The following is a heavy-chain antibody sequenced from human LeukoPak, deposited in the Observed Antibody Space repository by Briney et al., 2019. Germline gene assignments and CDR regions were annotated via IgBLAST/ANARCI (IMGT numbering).Heavy chain of an antibody. D-gene: IGHD3-10*01. CDR3: ARLYGSGSYIKFAVDY. CDR1: GYTFTGYY. V-gene: IGHV1-2*02. CDR2: INPNSGGT. J-gene: IGHJ4*02. Sequence: ASVKVSCKASGYTFTGYYMHWVRQAPGQGLDWMGWINPNSGGTNYAQKFQGRVTMTRDTSISTAYMELSRLRSDDTAVYYCARLYGSGSYIKFAVDYWGQGTLVTVSS.